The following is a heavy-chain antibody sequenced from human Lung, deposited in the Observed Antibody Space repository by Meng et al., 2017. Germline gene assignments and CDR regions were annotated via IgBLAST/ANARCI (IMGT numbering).Heavy chain of an antibody. CDR2: INPKSGHT. Sequence: ASVKVSCKASGYTFPDYWLHWVRRAPGQGLEWMGRINPKSGHTHYAQRFQGRVTMTGDTSISTAYMELSGLRSDDTAMYYCARDEDISAAGKLFGDYWGQGTLVTVSS. D-gene: IGHD6-13*01. V-gene: IGHV1-2*06. CDR3: ARDEDISAAGKLFGDY. CDR1: GYTFPDYW. J-gene: IGHJ4*02.